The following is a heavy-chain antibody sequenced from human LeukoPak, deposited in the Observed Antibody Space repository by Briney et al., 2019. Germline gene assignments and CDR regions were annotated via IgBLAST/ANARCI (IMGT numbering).Heavy chain of an antibody. CDR3: ARSGAYCSSTSCYFSSGWYPFDY. D-gene: IGHD2-2*01. CDR2: INHSGST. J-gene: IGHJ4*02. CDR1: GGSFSGYY. Sequence: SETLSLTCAVYGGSFSGYYWSWIRQPPGKGLEWIGEINHSGSTNYNPSLKSRVTISVDTSKNQFSLKLSSVTAADTAVYYCARSGAYCSSTSCYFSSGWYPFDYWGQGTLVTVSS. V-gene: IGHV4-34*01.